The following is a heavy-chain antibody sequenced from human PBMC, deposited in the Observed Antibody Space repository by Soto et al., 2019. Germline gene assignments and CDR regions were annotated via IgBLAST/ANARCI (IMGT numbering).Heavy chain of an antibody. CDR1: GGSISSGGYY. J-gene: IGHJ4*02. D-gene: IGHD4-17*01. V-gene: IGHV4-31*03. CDR2: IYYSGST. Sequence: QVQLQESGPGLVKPSQTLSLTCTVSGGSISSGGYYWSWIRQHPGKGLEWIGYIYYSGSTYYNPSRKSRVTISVDTSKNQFSLKLSSVTAADTAVYYCAIEISALRTSYYFDYWGQGTLVTVSS. CDR3: AIEISALRTSYYFDY.